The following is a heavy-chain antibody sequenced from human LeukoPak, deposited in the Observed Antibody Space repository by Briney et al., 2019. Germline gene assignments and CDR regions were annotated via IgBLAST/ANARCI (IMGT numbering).Heavy chain of an antibody. V-gene: IGHV1-2*04. CDR1: GYTFTGYY. Sequence: GASVKASCKASGYTFTGYYMHWVRQAPGQGLEWMGWINPNSGGTNYAQKFQGWVTMTRDTSISTAYMELSRLRSDDTAVYYCARDRGGYCSSTSCYGSFWFDPWGQGTLVTVSS. D-gene: IGHD2-2*01. CDR2: INPNSGGT. CDR3: ARDRGGYCSSTSCYGSFWFDP. J-gene: IGHJ5*02.